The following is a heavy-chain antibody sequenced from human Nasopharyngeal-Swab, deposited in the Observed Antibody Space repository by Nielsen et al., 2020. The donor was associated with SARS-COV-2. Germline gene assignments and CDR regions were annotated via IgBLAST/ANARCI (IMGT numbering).Heavy chain of an antibody. CDR2: FDPEDGET. CDR3: ATTQYYYDSSGYYSFDY. D-gene: IGHD3-22*01. Sequence: WVRQAPGQGLEWMGGFDPEDGETIYAQKFQGRVTMTEDTSTDTAYMELSSLRSEDTAVYYCATTQYYYDSSGYYSFDYWGQGTLVTVPS. J-gene: IGHJ4*02. V-gene: IGHV1-24*01.